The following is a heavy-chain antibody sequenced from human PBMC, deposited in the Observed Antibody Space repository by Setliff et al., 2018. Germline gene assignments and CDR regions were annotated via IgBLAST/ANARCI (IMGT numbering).Heavy chain of an antibody. CDR2: INPGGGSA. CDR1: GYTLSRHY. J-gene: IGHJ4*02. Sequence: PSVKVSCKATGYTLSRHYMHWARQAPGQGLEWMGIINPGGGSASIVQKFQGRVTMTSDTATSTVYMEFTGLTSEDTAVYYCARAGEAAAERKGLLEFWGQGTLVTVSS. V-gene: IGHV1-46*01. CDR3: ARAGEAAAERKGLLEF. D-gene: IGHD6-13*01.